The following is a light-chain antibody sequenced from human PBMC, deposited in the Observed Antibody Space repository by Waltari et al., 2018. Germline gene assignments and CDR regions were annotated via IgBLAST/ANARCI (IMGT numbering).Light chain of an antibody. CDR1: QSISSW. CDR3: QQYNPNFLYT. V-gene: IGKV1-5*03. Sequence: DIQMTQSPSTLSASVGDRVTITCRASQSISSWLAWYQQKPGKAPKLLSYQASSLESGVASRFSGSGSGTEFTLTISSLQPDDFATYYCQQYNPNFLYTFGQGTKVEI. J-gene: IGKJ2*01. CDR2: QAS.